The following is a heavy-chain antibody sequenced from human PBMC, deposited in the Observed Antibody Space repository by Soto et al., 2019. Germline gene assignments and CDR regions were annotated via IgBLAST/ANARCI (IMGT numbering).Heavy chain of an antibody. V-gene: IGHV3-30-3*01. D-gene: IGHD2-8*01. CDR3: AXXXXXLMVYAPNYYYYGMDV. J-gene: IGHJ6*02. CDR1: GFTFSSYA. Sequence: QVQLVESGGGVVQPGRSLRLSCAASGFTFSSYAMHWVRQAPGKGLEWVAVISYDGSNKYYADSVKGRFTISRDNSKNTLYLQMNSLRAEDTAVYYCAXXXXXLMVYAPNYYYYGMDVWGQGTTVTVSS. CDR2: ISYDGSNK.